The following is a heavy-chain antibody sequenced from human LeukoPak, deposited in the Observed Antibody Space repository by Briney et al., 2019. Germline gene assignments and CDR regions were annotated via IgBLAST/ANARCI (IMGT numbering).Heavy chain of an antibody. V-gene: IGHV3-23*01. Sequence: GGSLRLSCTACGFSFSSFGMRWVRQAPGKGVEGGSTISASGANTHYADSVKGRFTISRDNSKNTLHLQMNTLRVEDTALYYCAKDVGFCFGDSCSFFDYWGQGALVNVSS. J-gene: IGHJ4*02. CDR2: ISASGANT. D-gene: IGHD2-15*01. CDR1: GFSFSSFG. CDR3: AKDVGFCFGDSCSFFDY.